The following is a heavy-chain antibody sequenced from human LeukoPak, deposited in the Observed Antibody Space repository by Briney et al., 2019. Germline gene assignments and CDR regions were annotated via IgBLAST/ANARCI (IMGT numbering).Heavy chain of an antibody. J-gene: IGHJ6*03. Sequence: PGRSLRLSCAASGFTFSSYWMHWVRHAPGKGLVWVSHINTDGSSTDYADSVKGRFTISRDNAGDNAKNTLYLQMNSLRAEDTAVYYCVRDSVTGPRNYYYMDVWGKGTTVIVSS. CDR2: INTDGSST. CDR3: VRDSVTGPRNYYYMDV. V-gene: IGHV3-74*01. CDR1: GFTFSSYW. D-gene: IGHD1-20*01.